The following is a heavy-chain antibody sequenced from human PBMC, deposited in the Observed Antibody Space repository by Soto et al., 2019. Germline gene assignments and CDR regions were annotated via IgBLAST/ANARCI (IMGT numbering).Heavy chain of an antibody. D-gene: IGHD3-22*01. Sequence: EVQLVESGGDLVQPGRSLRLSCAASGFTFDDYAMHWVRQVPGKGLQWVSGLSWNGVTIGYAASVKGRFTISRDNAKKYLNITMKGLRPDDTALYYCEASRASDSSDYSGSHYGMDGWGLGTTGAVSS. CDR3: EASRASDSSDYSGSHYGMDG. CDR2: LSWNGVTI. J-gene: IGHJ6*02. V-gene: IGHV3-9*01. CDR1: GFTFDDYA.